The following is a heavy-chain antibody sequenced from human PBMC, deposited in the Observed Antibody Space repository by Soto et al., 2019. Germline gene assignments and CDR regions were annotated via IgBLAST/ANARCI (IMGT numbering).Heavy chain of an antibody. Sequence: PGGSLRLSCAAYGFSFDDYAMHWVRHPPGKGLEWVSGLSWNSGRIGYADSVKGRVTISRDNAKNSLYLQMDSLRAEDTALYFCAKDKGSGWQNAAFDIWGQGTMVTASS. D-gene: IGHD6-19*01. V-gene: IGHV3-9*01. CDR2: LSWNSGRI. J-gene: IGHJ3*02. CDR1: GFSFDDYA. CDR3: AKDKGSGWQNAAFDI.